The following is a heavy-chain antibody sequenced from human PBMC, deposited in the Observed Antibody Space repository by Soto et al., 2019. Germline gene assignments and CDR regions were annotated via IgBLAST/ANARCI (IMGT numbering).Heavy chain of an antibody. CDR3: ARSPLRLGDLSLRDNWFDP. CDR1: GYTFTGYY. Sequence: QVQLVQSGAEVKKPGASVKVSCKASGYTFTGYYMHWVRQAPGQGLEWMGWINPNSGGTNYAQKFQGWVTMTRDTSISTAYMELSRLRSDDTAVYYCARSPLRLGDLSLRDNWFDPWGQGPLVTVSS. D-gene: IGHD3-16*02. CDR2: INPNSGGT. V-gene: IGHV1-2*04. J-gene: IGHJ5*02.